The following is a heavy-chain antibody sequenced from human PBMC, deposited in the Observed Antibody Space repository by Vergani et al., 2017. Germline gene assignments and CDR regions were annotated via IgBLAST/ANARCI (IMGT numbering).Heavy chain of an antibody. CDR3: ARDRYSSSLGRGYXFDY. J-gene: IGHJ4*02. CDR1: GYTFTSYY. Sequence: QVQLVQSGAEVKKPGASVKVSCKASGYTFTSYYMHWVRQAPGQGLEWMGWINAGNGNTKYSQKFQGRVTITRDTSASTAYMELSSLRSEDTAVYYCARDRYSSSLGRGYXFDYWGQGTLVTVSS. CDR2: INAGNGNT. V-gene: IGHV1-3*01. D-gene: IGHD6-13*01.